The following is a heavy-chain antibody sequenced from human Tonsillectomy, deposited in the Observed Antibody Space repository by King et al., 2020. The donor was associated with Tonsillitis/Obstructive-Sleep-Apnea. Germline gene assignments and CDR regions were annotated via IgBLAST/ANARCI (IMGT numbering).Heavy chain of an antibody. CDR2: IKQDGSEI. CDR3: ARDRVDRSGYPYYMDV. Sequence: VQLVESGGGLVQPGGSLRLSCVASGFTFSNFWMTWVRQAPGKGLEWVANIKQDGSEIYYVDSVKGRFTISRDNAMNSLYLQMNSLRVEDMAVYFCARDRVDRSGYPYYMDVWGKGTTVTVSS. V-gene: IGHV3-7*04. D-gene: IGHD6-19*01. J-gene: IGHJ6*03. CDR1: GFTFSNFW.